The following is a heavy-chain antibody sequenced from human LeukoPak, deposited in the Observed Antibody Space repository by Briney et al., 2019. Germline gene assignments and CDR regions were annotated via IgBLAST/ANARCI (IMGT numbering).Heavy chain of an antibody. J-gene: IGHJ6*03. CDR1: GGSISSYY. D-gene: IGHD5-18*01. CDR3: ARVGYSYVINDWSRTGLGAYPTKYYYHMDV. Sequence: SETLSLTCTVSGGSISSYYWSWIRQPPGKGLEWIGEINHSGSTNYNPSLKSRVTISVDTSKNQFSLKLSSVTAADTAVYFCARVGYSYVINDWSRTGLGAYPTKYYYHMDVWGKGTTVTVSS. CDR2: INHSGST. V-gene: IGHV4-34*01.